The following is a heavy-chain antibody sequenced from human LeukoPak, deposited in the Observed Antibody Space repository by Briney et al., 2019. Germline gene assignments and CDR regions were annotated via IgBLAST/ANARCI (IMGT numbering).Heavy chain of an antibody. CDR1: GGSISSYY. Sequence: PSETLSLTCTVSGGSISSYYWSWIRQPPGEGLEWIGYIYHSGNTYYNPSLKSRVTISIHNSKNQFSLKVNSVTAADTAVYYCARDRNYYDSSGPPYYYSALDVWGQGTTVTVSS. CDR3: ARDRNYYDSSGPPYYYSALDV. J-gene: IGHJ6*02. V-gene: IGHV4-59*01. D-gene: IGHD3-22*01. CDR2: IYHSGNT.